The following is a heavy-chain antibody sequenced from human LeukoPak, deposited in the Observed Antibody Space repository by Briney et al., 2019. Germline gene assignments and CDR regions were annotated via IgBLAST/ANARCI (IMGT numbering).Heavy chain of an antibody. CDR1: GFTFSSYG. J-gene: IGHJ4*02. Sequence: GGSLRLSCAASGFTFSSYGMHWVRQAPGKGLEWVAVISYDGSNKYYAESVKGRFTISRDNSKNTLYLQMNSLRAEDTAVYYCAKDLYYYGSGSYYVFDYWGQGTLVTVSS. CDR3: AKDLYYYGSGSYYVFDY. CDR2: ISYDGSNK. V-gene: IGHV3-30*18. D-gene: IGHD3-10*01.